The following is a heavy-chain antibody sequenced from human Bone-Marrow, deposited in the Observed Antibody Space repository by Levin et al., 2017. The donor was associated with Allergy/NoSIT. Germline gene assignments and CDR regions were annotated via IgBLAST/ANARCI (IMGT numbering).Heavy chain of an antibody. CDR2: ITGSGDCT. CDR3: ASLQYGDYGDDY. V-gene: IGHV3-21*01. D-gene: IGHD4-17*01. CDR1: GFTFSTYS. Sequence: NAGGSLRLSCAASGFTFSTYSMNWVRQAPGKGLEWVSAITGSGDCTYYADSVKGRFTISRDNGKNSLYLQMNSLRAEDTAVYYCASLQYGDYGDDYWGQGTLVTVS. J-gene: IGHJ4*02.